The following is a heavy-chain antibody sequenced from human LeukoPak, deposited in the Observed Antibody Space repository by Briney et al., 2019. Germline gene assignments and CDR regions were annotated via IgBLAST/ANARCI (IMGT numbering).Heavy chain of an antibody. J-gene: IGHJ6*03. CDR1: GYSFTSYW. CDR2: IYPGDSDT. CDR3: ARSSFGSGSSGYYYNYYMDV. D-gene: IGHD3-22*01. Sequence: GESLKISCKGSGYSFTSYWIGWVRQMPGEGLEWMGIIYPGDSDTRYSPSFQGQVIISADKSISTAYLQWSSLKASDTAMYYCARSSFGSGSSGYYYNYYMDVWGKGTTVTVSS. V-gene: IGHV5-51*01.